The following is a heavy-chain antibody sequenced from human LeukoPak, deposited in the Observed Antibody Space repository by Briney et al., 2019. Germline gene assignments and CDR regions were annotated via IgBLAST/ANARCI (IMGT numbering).Heavy chain of an antibody. CDR2: ISWNSGSI. J-gene: IGHJ4*02. CDR1: GFTFDDYA. Sequence: GRSLRLSCAASGFTFDDYAMHWVRQAPGKGLEWVSGISWNSGSIGYADSVKGRFTISRDNAKNSLYLQMNSLRAEDTAVYYCASGDSSGYFDYWGQGTPVTVSS. D-gene: IGHD3-22*01. CDR3: ASGDSSGYFDY. V-gene: IGHV3-9*01.